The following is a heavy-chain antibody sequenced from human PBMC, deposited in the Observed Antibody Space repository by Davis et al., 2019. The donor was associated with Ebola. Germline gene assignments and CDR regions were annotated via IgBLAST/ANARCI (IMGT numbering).Heavy chain of an antibody. CDR3: ARLLYYYDSSGYYYARSDAFDI. CDR1: GGSISSYY. CDR2: IYYSGST. J-gene: IGHJ3*02. Sequence: MPSETLSLTCTVSGGSISSYYWSWIRQPPGKGLEWIGYIYYSGSTNYNPSLKSRVTISVDTSKNQFSLKLSSVTAADTAVYYCARLLYYYDSSGYYYARSDAFDIWGQGTMVTVSS. V-gene: IGHV4-59*08. D-gene: IGHD3-22*01.